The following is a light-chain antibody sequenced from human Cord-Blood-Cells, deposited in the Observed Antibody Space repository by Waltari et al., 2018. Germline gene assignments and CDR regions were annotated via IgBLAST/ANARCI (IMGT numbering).Light chain of an antibody. CDR3: QQRSNWPT. CDR1: QSVSSY. J-gene: IGKJ3*01. CDR2: DAS. Sequence: EIVLTQYPATLSLSPGERATLSCRASQSVSSYLAWYQQKPGQAPRLLIYDASNRATGIPARFSGSGSGTDFTLTISSLEPEDFAVYYCQQRSNWPTFGPGTKVDIK. V-gene: IGKV3-11*01.